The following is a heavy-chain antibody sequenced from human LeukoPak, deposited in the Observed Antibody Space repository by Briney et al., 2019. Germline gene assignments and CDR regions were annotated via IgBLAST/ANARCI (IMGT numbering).Heavy chain of an antibody. CDR3: ARADQVLREYSTTGTYSYYYYMDV. J-gene: IGHJ6*03. V-gene: IGHV1-18*01. CDR2: ISGYNGKT. CDR1: GYIFSNYG. D-gene: IGHD6-13*01. Sequence: ASVKVSCKASGYIFSNYGISWVRQAPGQGLEWMGWISGYNGKTNYAQKFQGRITMTTDTSTSTAYMELRSLRSDDTAVYYCARADQVLREYSTTGTYSYYYYMDVWGTGTTVTVS.